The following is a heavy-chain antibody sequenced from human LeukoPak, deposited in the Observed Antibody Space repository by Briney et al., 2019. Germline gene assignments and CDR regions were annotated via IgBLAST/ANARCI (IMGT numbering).Heavy chain of an antibody. CDR1: GYFISSGYF. J-gene: IGHJ5*02. V-gene: IGHV4-38-2*02. Sequence: SETLSLTCTVSGYFISSGYFWGWIRQPPGKGLEWIGSIYHSGSTYYNPSLKSRVSISVDTSKNQLSLKLSSVTAADTAVYYCARKQPGKPINWFDPWGQGTLVTVSS. CDR3: ARKQPGKPINWFDP. CDR2: IYHSGST. D-gene: IGHD1-14*01.